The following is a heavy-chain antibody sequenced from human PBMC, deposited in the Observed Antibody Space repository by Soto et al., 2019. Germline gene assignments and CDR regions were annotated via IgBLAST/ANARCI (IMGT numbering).Heavy chain of an antibody. J-gene: IGHJ4*02. D-gene: IGHD1-26*01. CDR3: ASLSVGATDFDY. Sequence: GGSLRLSCAASGFTFSSYWMHWVRQAPGKGLVWVSRINSDGSSTSYADSVKGRFTISRDNAKNTLYLQMNSLRAEDTAVYYCASLSVGATDFDYWGQGTLVTVSS. CDR2: INSDGSST. V-gene: IGHV3-74*01. CDR1: GFTFSSYW.